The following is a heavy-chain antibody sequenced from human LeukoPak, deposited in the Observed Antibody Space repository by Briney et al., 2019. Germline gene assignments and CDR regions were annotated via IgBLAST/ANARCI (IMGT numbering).Heavy chain of an antibody. D-gene: IGHD3-22*01. CDR2: IMPISGIA. Sequence: SVKVSCKASGDTFSNYGLSWVRQAPGQGLEWMGRIMPISGIANYAQKFQDRVTINTDESTSTVYMELNSLRSEDTAVYYCARDLYYYDSGGPDYWGQGTLVSVS. CDR1: GDTFSNYG. CDR3: ARDLYYYDSGGPDY. V-gene: IGHV1-69*05. J-gene: IGHJ4*02.